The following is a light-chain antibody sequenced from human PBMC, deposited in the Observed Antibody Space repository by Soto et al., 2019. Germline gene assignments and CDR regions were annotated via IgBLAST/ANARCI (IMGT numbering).Light chain of an antibody. Sequence: EIVLTQSPGTLSLSPGERAILSCRSSQSVSSSYLAWYRQKPGQAPRLLIYDASNRATGIPARFSGSGSGTDFTLTISSLEPEDFAVYYCQQRSNWPPITFGQGTRLEIK. CDR2: DAS. J-gene: IGKJ5*01. CDR3: QQRSNWPPIT. V-gene: IGKV3D-20*02. CDR1: QSVSSSY.